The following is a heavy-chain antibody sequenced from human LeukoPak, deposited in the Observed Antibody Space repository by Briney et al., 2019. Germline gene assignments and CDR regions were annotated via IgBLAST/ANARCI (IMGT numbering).Heavy chain of an antibody. CDR2: ISWNSGSI. D-gene: IGHD6-13*01. J-gene: IGHJ6*02. Sequence: GRSLGLSCAASGFTFDDYAMHWVRQAPGKGLEWVSGISWNSGSIGYADSVKGRFTISRDNAKNSLYLQMNSLRAEDTALYYCAKDIGSSSWYHYYYYGMDVWGQGTTVTVSS. CDR3: AKDIGSSSWYHYYYYGMDV. CDR1: GFTFDDYA. V-gene: IGHV3-9*01.